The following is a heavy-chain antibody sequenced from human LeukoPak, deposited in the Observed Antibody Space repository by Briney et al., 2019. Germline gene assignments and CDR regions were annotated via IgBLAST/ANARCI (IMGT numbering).Heavy chain of an antibody. Sequence: SETLSLTCTVSGGSISSYYWSWIRQPAGKGLEWIGRIYTSGSTNYNPSLKSRVTISVDTSKNQFSLKLSSVTAADTAVYYCARDGRKKLGYCSGGSCPTRFAFDIWGQGTMVTVSS. V-gene: IGHV4-4*07. D-gene: IGHD2-15*01. CDR2: IYTSGST. CDR1: GGSISSYY. CDR3: ARDGRKKLGYCSGGSCPTRFAFDI. J-gene: IGHJ3*02.